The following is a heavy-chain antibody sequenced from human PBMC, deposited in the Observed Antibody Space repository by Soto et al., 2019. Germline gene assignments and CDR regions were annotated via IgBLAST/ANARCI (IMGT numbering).Heavy chain of an antibody. J-gene: IGHJ5*02. CDR3: ARHGNYHWFDP. CDR2: IHYSEDT. Sequence: SETLSLTCTVSGGSLSSYYWSWIRQPPGKGLEWIGYIHYSEDTNYNPSLKTRVTISVDTSKNQFSLKLNSVTAADTAVYYCARHGNYHWFDPWGQGTLVTVSS. V-gene: IGHV4-59*08. CDR1: GGSLSSYY. D-gene: IGHD1-7*01.